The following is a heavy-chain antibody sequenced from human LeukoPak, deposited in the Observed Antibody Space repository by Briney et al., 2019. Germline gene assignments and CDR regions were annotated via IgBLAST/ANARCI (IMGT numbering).Heavy chain of an antibody. D-gene: IGHD2-2*01. Sequence: PGGSLRLSCAASGFTFSSYGMHWVRQAPGKGLEWVAVIWYGGSNKYYADSVKGRFTISRDNSKNTLYLQMNSLRAEDTAVYYCAKDDQNDAFDIWGQGTMVTVSS. CDR3: AKDDQNDAFDI. V-gene: IGHV3-30*02. CDR2: IWYGGSNK. J-gene: IGHJ3*02. CDR1: GFTFSSYG.